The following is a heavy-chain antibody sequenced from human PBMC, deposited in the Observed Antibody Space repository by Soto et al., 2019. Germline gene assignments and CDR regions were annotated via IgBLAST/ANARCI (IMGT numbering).Heavy chain of an antibody. CDR2: VSYDGSKK. J-gene: IGHJ4*02. V-gene: IGHV3-30*15. CDR1: GFIFTSYI. Sequence: QVQLVESGGGVVQPRRSLRLSCAASGFIFTSYIVHWVRQAPGKGLEWVASVSYDGSKKHYADSVKGRFSISRDNSKNTVYLQMSSLRTEDTAVYYCARDKALLFACNFDSWGQGTLVTFSS. CDR3: ARDKALLFACNFDS. D-gene: IGHD3-16*01.